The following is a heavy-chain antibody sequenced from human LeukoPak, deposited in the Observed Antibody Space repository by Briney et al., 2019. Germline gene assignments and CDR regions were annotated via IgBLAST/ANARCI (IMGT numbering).Heavy chain of an antibody. J-gene: IGHJ4*02. CDR3: ARGGSKQWLVDDS. CDR2: IHYSGST. D-gene: IGHD6-19*01. Sequence: PSETLSLTCTVSGGSFSGYYWSWVRQPPGKGLEWIGYIHYSGSTNYNPSLTSRVTISVDTSKNQFSLKLSSVTAADTAIYYCARGGSKQWLVDDSWGQGTLVTVSS. V-gene: IGHV4-59*01. CDR1: GGSFSGYY.